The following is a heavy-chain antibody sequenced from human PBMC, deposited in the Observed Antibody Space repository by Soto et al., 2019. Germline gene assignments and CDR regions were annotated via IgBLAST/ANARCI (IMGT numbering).Heavy chain of an antibody. J-gene: IGHJ4*02. D-gene: IGHD3-3*01. Sequence: GGSRRLSCAASGFTFSSYSMNWVRQAPGKGLEWVSSISSSSSYIYYADSVKGRFTISRDNAKNSLYLQMNSLRAEDTAVYYCARDPNDFWSGYFFDYWGQGTLVTVSS. CDR1: GFTFSSYS. CDR2: ISSSSSYI. V-gene: IGHV3-21*01. CDR3: ARDPNDFWSGYFFDY.